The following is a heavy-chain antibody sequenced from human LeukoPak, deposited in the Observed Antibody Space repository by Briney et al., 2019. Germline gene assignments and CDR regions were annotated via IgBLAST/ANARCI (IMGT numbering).Heavy chain of an antibody. V-gene: IGHV3-21*01. Sequence: MTGGSLRPSCAASGFTFDDYSMNWVRKASGEGLEWVSCISSSSSYIYYADSVKGRFTISRDNAKNSLYLQMNSLRVEDTAVYYCARAHNWKYGTFDYWGQGTLVTVSS. CDR2: ISSSSSYI. CDR3: ARAHNWKYGTFDY. J-gene: IGHJ4*02. CDR1: GFTFDDYS. D-gene: IGHD1-7*01.